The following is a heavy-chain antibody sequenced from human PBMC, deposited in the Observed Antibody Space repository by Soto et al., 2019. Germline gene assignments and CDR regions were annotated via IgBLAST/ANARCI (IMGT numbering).Heavy chain of an antibody. V-gene: IGHV4-59*01. D-gene: IGHD4-4*01. CDR1: GGSISSYY. Sequence: SETLSLTCTVSGGSISSYYWSWIRQPPGKGLEWIGYIYYSGSTNYNPSLKSRVTISVDTSKNQFSLKLSSVTAADTAVYYCARGPWDGYSLDPWGQGTLVTVSS. J-gene: IGHJ5*02. CDR3: ARGPWDGYSLDP. CDR2: IYYSGST.